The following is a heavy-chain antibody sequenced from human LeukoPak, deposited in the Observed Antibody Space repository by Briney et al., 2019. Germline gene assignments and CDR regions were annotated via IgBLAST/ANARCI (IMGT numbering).Heavy chain of an antibody. Sequence: GGSLRLSCAASGFTFSSYAMSWVRQAPGKGLEWVSAISGSGGSTYYADSVKGRFTISRDNSKNTLYLQMENLRPEDTALYYCAKGGSGWGDAFDTWGQGTLVTVSS. D-gene: IGHD3-10*01. CDR3: AKGGSGWGDAFDT. CDR1: GFTFSSYA. J-gene: IGHJ3*02. V-gene: IGHV3-23*01. CDR2: ISGSGGST.